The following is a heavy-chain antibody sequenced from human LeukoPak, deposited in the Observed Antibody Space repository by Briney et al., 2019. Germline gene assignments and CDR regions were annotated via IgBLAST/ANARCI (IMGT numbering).Heavy chain of an antibody. D-gene: IGHD1-26*01. CDR2: IYYRGST. Sequence: SETLSLTCSVSGGSVSSSSYYWGWVRQPPGKGLEWIGSIYYRGSTYYNPSLKSRVTIAIDTSKNQFSLKLSSVTAADTAVYYCANPGRYPDHGAFGIWGQGTMVTVS. V-gene: IGHV4-39*01. J-gene: IGHJ3*02. CDR3: ANPGRYPDHGAFGI. CDR1: GGSVSSSSYY.